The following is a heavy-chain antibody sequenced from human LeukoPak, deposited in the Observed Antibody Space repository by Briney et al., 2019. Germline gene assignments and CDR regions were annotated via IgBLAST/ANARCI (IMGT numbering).Heavy chain of an antibody. V-gene: IGHV3-53*01. Sequence: GGSLRLSCAASEFTVSTNYMSWVRQAPGKGLEWVSVIYSGGNTYYADSVKGRFTISRDNSKNTLYLQMNSLRAEDTAVYYCASASCSGSSCYSGYFDYWGQGTLVTVSS. CDR1: EFTVSTNY. CDR2: IYSGGNT. CDR3: ASASCSGSSCYSGYFDY. J-gene: IGHJ4*02. D-gene: IGHD2-15*01.